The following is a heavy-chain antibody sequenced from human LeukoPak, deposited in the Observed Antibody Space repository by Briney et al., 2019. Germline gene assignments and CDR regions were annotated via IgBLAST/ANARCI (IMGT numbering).Heavy chain of an antibody. CDR1: GDSISSGAY. D-gene: IGHD1-7*01. J-gene: IGHJ4*02. Sequence: ASETLSLTCSVSGDSISSGAYWGWIRQHPGKGLEWIGYIYYSGSTYYNPSLKSRVTISVDTSKNQFSLKLSSVTAADTAVYYCASNWNYEHYFDYWGQGTLVTVSS. CDR3: ASNWNYEHYFDY. V-gene: IGHV4-31*03. CDR2: IYYSGST.